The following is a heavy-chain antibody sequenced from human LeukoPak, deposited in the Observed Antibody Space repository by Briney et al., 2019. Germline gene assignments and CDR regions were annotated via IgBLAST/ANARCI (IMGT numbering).Heavy chain of an antibody. D-gene: IGHD4-11*01. Sequence: TGGSLRLSCAASGFTFSSYGMHWVRQAPGKGLEWVAVISYDGSNKYYADSVKGRFTISRDNSKNTLDLQMNSLRAEDTAVYYCAKTLLTVNLYDYWGQGTLVTVSS. J-gene: IGHJ4*02. CDR1: GFTFSSYG. CDR2: ISYDGSNK. V-gene: IGHV3-30*18. CDR3: AKTLLTVNLYDY.